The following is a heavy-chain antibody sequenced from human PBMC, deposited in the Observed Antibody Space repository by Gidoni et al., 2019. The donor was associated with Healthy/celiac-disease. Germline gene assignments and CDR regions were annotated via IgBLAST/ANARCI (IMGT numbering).Heavy chain of an antibody. D-gene: IGHD2-21*02. CDR2: ISFDGSNK. Sequence: QVQLVESGGGVVQPGKSLRLSCVASGFIFSTSALTWSRQAPGKGLEWVAVISFDGSNKDYADSVKGRFTIFRVNAKNTVSLQMNSLRAEDTAVYYCARTSYCGGDCYPGTLGSDAFGIWGQGTMVTVSS. CDR1: GFIFSTSA. J-gene: IGHJ3*02. CDR3: ARTSYCGGDCYPGTLGSDAFGI. V-gene: IGHV3-30-3*01.